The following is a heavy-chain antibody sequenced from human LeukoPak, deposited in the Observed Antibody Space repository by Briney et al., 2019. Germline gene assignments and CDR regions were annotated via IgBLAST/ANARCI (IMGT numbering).Heavy chain of an antibody. V-gene: IGHV3-33*06. CDR1: GFTFSSYG. CDR2: IWYDGSNK. D-gene: IGHD2-21*02. Sequence: GGSLRLSCAASGFTFSSYGMHWVRQAPGKGLEWVAVIWYDGSNKYYADSVKGRFTISRDNSKNTLYLQMNSLRAEDTAVYYCAKDRQYCGGDCYSSPFDYWGQGTLVTVSS. J-gene: IGHJ4*02. CDR3: AKDRQYCGGDCYSSPFDY.